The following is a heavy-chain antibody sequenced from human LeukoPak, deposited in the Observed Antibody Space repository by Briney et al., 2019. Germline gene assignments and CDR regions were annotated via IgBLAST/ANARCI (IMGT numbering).Heavy chain of an antibody. CDR3: ARDGGYSGYDLDY. D-gene: IGHD5-12*01. V-gene: IGHV1-2*02. CDR1: GYTFTGYY. Sequence: GASVKVSCKASGYTFTGYYMHWVRQAPGQGLEWMGWINPNSGGTNYAQKFQGRVTMTRDTSISTAYMELSRLRSDDTAVFYCARDGGYSGYDLDYWGQGTLVTVSS. J-gene: IGHJ4*02. CDR2: INPNSGGT.